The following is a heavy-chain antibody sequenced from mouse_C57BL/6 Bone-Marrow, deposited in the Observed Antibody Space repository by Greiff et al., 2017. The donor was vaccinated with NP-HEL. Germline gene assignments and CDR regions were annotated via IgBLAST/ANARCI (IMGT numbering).Heavy chain of an antibody. Sequence: QVQLMQSGAELVKPGASVTLSCKASGYAFSSYWMNWVKQRPGKGLEWIGQIYPGAGDTNYNGQFKGKATLTADKSSSTASMQLSSLTSVDSAFDILSIYYGNYDYWGQGTTLTVSS. CDR1: GYAFSSYW. CDR2: IYPGAGDT. D-gene: IGHD2-1*01. J-gene: IGHJ2*01. CDR3: SIYYGNYDY. V-gene: IGHV1-80*01.